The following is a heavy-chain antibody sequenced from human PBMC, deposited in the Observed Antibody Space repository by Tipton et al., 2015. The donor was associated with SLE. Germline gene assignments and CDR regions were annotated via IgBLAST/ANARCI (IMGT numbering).Heavy chain of an antibody. Sequence: TLSLTCTVSGGSTSSGYYYWSWIRQPPGKGLEWIGYIYYSGSTYYNPSLESRVTISGDTSKNQFSLKLSSVTAADTAVYYCAREVVTGNGRHFGPWGQGTLVTVSS. V-gene: IGHV4-30-4*01. CDR1: GGSTSSGYYY. CDR3: AREVVTGNGRHFGP. J-gene: IGHJ5*02. D-gene: IGHD3-22*01. CDR2: IYYSGST.